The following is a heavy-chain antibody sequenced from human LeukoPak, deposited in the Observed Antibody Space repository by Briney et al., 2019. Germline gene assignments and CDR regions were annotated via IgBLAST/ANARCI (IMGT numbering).Heavy chain of an antibody. CDR2: IYYSGST. D-gene: IGHD6-19*01. Sequence: PSETLSLTCAVSGGSISSGGYSWSWIRQPPGKGLEWIGYIYYSGSTYYNPSLKSRVTISVDTSKNQFSLKLSSVTAADTAVYYCARVAVAGTFDPWGQGTLVTVSS. CDR3: ARVAVAGTFDP. CDR1: GGSISSGGYS. J-gene: IGHJ5*02. V-gene: IGHV4-31*11.